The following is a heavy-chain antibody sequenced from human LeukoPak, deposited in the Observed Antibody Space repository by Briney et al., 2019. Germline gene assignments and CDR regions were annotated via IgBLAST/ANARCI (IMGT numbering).Heavy chain of an antibody. D-gene: IGHD4-23*01. CDR1: GYSFTTYW. CDR3: ARYGGSSARFSDY. CDR2: IYPSDSDT. Sequence: GESLKISCKGSGYSFTTYWIGWVRQMPGEGLEWMGTIYPSDSDTKYSPSLRGQVTISADKSISTAYLQWNSLKASDTAIYYCARYGGSSARFSDYWGQGTLVTVSS. V-gene: IGHV5-51*01. J-gene: IGHJ4*02.